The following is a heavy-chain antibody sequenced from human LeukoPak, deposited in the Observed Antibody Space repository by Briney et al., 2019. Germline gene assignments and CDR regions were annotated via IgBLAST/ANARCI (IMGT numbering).Heavy chain of an antibody. D-gene: IGHD4-17*01. CDR2: IYYSGST. CDR1: GGSISSYY. Sequence: PSETLSLTCTVSGGSISSYYWSWIWQPPGKGLEWIGYIYYSGSTNYNPSLKSRVTISVDTSKNQFSLKLSSVTAADTAVYYCAGHTGWFDPWGQGTLVTVSS. V-gene: IGHV4-59*08. CDR3: AGHTGWFDP. J-gene: IGHJ5*02.